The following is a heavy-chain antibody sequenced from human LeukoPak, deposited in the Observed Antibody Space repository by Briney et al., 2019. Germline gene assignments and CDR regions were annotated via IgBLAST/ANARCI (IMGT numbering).Heavy chain of an antibody. V-gene: IGHV1-24*01. Sequence: ASVKVSCKVSGYTLTDLSMHWVRQAPGKGLEWMGGFDPEDGETLYTQKFQGRVTMTEDTSTDTASMELTSLRSEDTAVYYCATFNLITIFGVVNSRPQFDDWGQGTLVTVSS. CDR3: ATFNLITIFGVVNSRPQFDD. CDR1: GYTLTDLS. J-gene: IGHJ4*02. CDR2: FDPEDGET. D-gene: IGHD3-3*01.